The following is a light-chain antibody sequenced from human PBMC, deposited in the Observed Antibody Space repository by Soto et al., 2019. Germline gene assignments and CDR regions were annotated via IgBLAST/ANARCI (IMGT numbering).Light chain of an antibody. CDR3: SSYTTTNTYV. Sequence: QSVLTQPASVSGSPGQSITISCTGTSSDVGGYNYVSWSQQHPGQAPKLMIYEVSNRPSGVSNRFSGSKSGNTAPLTISGLQAEDEADYYCSSYTTTNTYVFGTGTKVTVL. CDR2: EVS. J-gene: IGLJ1*01. V-gene: IGLV2-14*01. CDR1: SSDVGGYNY.